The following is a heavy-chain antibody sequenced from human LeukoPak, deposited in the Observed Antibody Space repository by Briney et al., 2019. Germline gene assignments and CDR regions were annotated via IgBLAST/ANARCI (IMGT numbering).Heavy chain of an antibody. J-gene: IGHJ5*02. V-gene: IGHV3-30-3*01. CDR1: GFTFSSYA. CDR2: ISYDGSNK. CDR3: ARGQNIFAL. D-gene: IGHD1/OR15-1a*01. Sequence: GRSLRLSCAASGFTFSSYAMHWVRQAPGKGLEWVAVISYDGSNKYYADSVKGRFTISRDNSKNTLYLQMNSLRAEDTAVYYCARGQNIFALWGQGTLVTVSS.